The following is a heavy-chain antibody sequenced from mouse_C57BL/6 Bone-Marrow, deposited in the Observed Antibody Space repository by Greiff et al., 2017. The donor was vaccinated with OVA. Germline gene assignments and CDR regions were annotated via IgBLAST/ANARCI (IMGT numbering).Heavy chain of an antibody. CDR3: ARGGFYYYGSSLHFDY. D-gene: IGHD1-1*01. CDR1: GYTFTDHT. CDR2: IYPRDGST. J-gene: IGHJ2*01. V-gene: IGHV1-78*01. Sequence: QVTLKVSDAELVKPGASVKISCKVSGYTFTDHTIHWMQQRPEQGLEWIGYIYPRDGSTKYNEKFKGKATLTAAKSSSTAYMQLNSLTPGDSAVYFCARGGFYYYGSSLHFDYWGQGTTLTVSS.